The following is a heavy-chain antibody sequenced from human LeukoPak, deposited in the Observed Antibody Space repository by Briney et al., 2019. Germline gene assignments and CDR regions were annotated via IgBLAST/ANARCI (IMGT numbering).Heavy chain of an antibody. CDR1: GGSISSYY. V-gene: IGHV4-59*01. Sequence: SETLSLTCTVSGGSISSYYWSWIRQPPGKGLEWIGYIYYSGSTNYNPSLKSRVTISVDTSKNQFSLKLSSVTAADTAVYYCARDRSWNDDYYYRLDVWGQGTTVAVSS. J-gene: IGHJ6*02. D-gene: IGHD1-1*01. CDR3: ARDRSWNDDYYYRLDV. CDR2: IYYSGST.